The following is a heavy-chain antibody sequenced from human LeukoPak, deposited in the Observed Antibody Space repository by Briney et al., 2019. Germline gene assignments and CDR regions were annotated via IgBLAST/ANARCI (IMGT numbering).Heavy chain of an antibody. V-gene: IGHV4-34*01. CDR2: INHSGST. J-gene: IGHJ5*02. CDR1: GGSFSGYY. Sequence: SETLSLTCAVYGGSFSGYYWSWIRQPPGKGLEWIGEINHSGSTNYNPSLKSRVTISVDTSKNQFSLKLSSVTAADTAVYYCAKVAGATSNPWGQGTLVTVSS. D-gene: IGHD1-26*01. CDR3: AKVAGATSNP.